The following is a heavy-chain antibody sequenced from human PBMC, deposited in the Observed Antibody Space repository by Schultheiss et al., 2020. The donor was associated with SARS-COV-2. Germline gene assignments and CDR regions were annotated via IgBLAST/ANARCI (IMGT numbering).Heavy chain of an antibody. V-gene: IGHV4-28*02. J-gene: IGHJ6*02. CDR2: IYYSGSI. CDR1: GGSISSSNW. Sequence: LRLSCAVSGGSISSSNWWGWIRQPPGKGLEWIGYIYYSGSIYYNPSLKSRVTMSVDTSKNQFSLKLSSVTAVDTAVYYCARSSGGSSSSPNYYYGMDVWGQGTTVTVSS. D-gene: IGHD6-6*01. CDR3: ARSSGGSSSSPNYYYGMDV.